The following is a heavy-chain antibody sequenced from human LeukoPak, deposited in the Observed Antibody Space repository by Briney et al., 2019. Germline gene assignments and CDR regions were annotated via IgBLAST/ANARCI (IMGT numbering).Heavy chain of an antibody. Sequence: ASVKVSCKASGYTFTGCYMHWVRQAPGQGLEWMGWINPNSGGTNYAQKFQGWVTMTRDTSISTAYMELSRLRSDDTAVYYCARDLRHYYDGSGYYYYYYGMDVWGQGTTVTVSS. V-gene: IGHV1-2*04. CDR1: GYTFTGCY. D-gene: IGHD3-22*01. J-gene: IGHJ6*02. CDR3: ARDLRHYYDGSGYYYYYYGMDV. CDR2: INPNSGGT.